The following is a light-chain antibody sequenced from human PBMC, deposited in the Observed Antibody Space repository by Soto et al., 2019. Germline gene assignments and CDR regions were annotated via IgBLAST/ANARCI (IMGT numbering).Light chain of an antibody. Sequence: QSVLTQPASVSGSPGQSITISCTGTSSDVGSYNLVSWYQQHPGRAPQLIIYEVRNRPSGISFRFSGSKSGNPASLTISGLQAEDESDYYCSSYTSKSSLIFCGGTKVTVL. CDR2: EVR. J-gene: IGLJ2*01. V-gene: IGLV2-14*02. CDR1: SSDVGSYNL. CDR3: SSYTSKSSLI.